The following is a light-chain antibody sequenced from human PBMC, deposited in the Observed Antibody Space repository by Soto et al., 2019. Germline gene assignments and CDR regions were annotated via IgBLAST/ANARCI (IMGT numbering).Light chain of an antibody. CDR2: EVS. CDR1: SSDVGGYNY. V-gene: IGLV2-14*01. J-gene: IGLJ1*01. Sequence: QSALTQPASVSGSPGQSITISCTGTSSDVGGYNYVSWYEQHPGKAHKLMIYEVSNRPSGVSSRFSGSKSGNTASLTISGLQAEDEADYYCSSYTTSSSYVFGTGTKLTVL. CDR3: SSYTTSSSYV.